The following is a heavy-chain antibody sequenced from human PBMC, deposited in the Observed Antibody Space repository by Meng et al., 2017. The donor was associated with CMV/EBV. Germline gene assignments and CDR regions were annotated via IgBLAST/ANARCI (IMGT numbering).Heavy chain of an antibody. CDR2: IRSKANSYAT. J-gene: IGHJ5*02. Sequence: GGSLRLSCAASGFTFSGSAIHWVRQASGKGLEWVGRIRSKANSYATAYAASVKGRFTISRDDSKNTAYLQMNSLKTEDTAVYYCTRLGDAPLRRGFDPWGQGTLVTVSS. CDR1: GFTFSGSA. D-gene: IGHD5-12*01. V-gene: IGHV3-73*01. CDR3: TRLGDAPLRRGFDP.